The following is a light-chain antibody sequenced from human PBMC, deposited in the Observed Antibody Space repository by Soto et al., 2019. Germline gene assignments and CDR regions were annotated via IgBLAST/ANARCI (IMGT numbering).Light chain of an antibody. CDR1: SSDVGGYNY. Sequence: QSAQTQPPSASGSPGQSVAISCTGTSSDVGGYNYVSWYQQHPGKAPKLMIYEISKRPSGVPDRFSGSKSGNTASLTVSGLQAEDEADYYCSSYAGTHIVFGTGTKLTVL. CDR2: EIS. V-gene: IGLV2-8*01. J-gene: IGLJ1*01. CDR3: SSYAGTHIV.